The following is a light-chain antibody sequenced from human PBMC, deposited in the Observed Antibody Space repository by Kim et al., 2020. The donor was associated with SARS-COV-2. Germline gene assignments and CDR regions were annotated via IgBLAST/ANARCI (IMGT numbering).Light chain of an antibody. V-gene: IGLV1-44*01. CDR2: RDD. Sequence: GQRVTISGSGSRSNIGSNSVNWYQQLPGTVPKLLIYRDDERPSGVPDRFSGSKSGASASVAISGLQSEDEADYYCAVWDDSLNGVVFGGGTQLTVL. CDR3: AVWDDSLNGVV. CDR1: RSNIGSNS. J-gene: IGLJ2*01.